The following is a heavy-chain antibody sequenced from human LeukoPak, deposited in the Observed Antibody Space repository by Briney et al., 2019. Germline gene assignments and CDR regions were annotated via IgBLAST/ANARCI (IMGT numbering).Heavy chain of an antibody. V-gene: IGHV3-23*01. CDR1: GFTFSSYA. J-gene: IGHJ4*02. CDR2: ISGSGGST. Sequence: PGGSLRLSCAASGFTFSSYAMSWVRQAPGKGLEWVSAISGSGGSTYYADSVKGRFTISRDNSKNTLYLQMNSLRAEDTAVYYCAKVTGYYYDSSGYYYFDYWGQATLVTVSS. CDR3: AKVTGYYYDSSGYYYFDY. D-gene: IGHD3-22*01.